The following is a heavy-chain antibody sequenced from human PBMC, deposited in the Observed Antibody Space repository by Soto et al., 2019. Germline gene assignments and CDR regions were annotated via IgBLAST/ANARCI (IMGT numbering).Heavy chain of an antibody. D-gene: IGHD2-15*01. CDR3: AHRLCDTSCYWDVGFFDY. CDR2: IYWDDDK. J-gene: IGHJ4*02. Sequence: QITLKESGPTLVKPTQTLTLTCTFSGFSLSTSGVGVGWIRQPPGKALECLALIYWDDDKRYSPSLKSRLSVTQDTSKNQVVLTMTNMDPVDTGTYYCAHRLCDTSCYWDVGFFDYWGRGTLVTVSS. CDR1: GFSLSTSGVG. V-gene: IGHV2-5*02.